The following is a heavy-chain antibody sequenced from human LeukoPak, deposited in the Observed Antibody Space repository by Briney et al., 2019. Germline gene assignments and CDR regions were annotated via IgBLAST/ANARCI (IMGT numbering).Heavy chain of an antibody. CDR1: GYTFTSYA. J-gene: IGHJ5*02. CDR3: ARRLFGSSWSFDP. CDR2: INTGNGNT. Sequence: ASVKVSCKASGYTFTSYAMHWVRQAPGQRLECMGWINTGNGNTKYSQKFQGRVTITRDTSASTAYMDLSSLRSEDTAVYYCARRLFGSSWSFDPWGQGTLVTVSS. D-gene: IGHD6-13*01. V-gene: IGHV1-3*04.